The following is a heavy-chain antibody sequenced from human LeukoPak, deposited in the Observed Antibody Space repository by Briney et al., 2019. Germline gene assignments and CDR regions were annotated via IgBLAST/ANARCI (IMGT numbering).Heavy chain of an antibody. CDR2: INPSGGST. J-gene: IGHJ4*02. D-gene: IGHD6-19*01. CDR3: ATMAVADGFDY. CDR1: GYTFTSYY. Sequence: ASVKVSCKASGYTFTSYYMHWVRQAPGQGLEWMGIINPSGGSTSYAQKFQGRVTITRDTSTSTVYMELSSLRSEDTAVYYCATMAVADGFDYWGQGTLVTVSS. V-gene: IGHV1-46*01.